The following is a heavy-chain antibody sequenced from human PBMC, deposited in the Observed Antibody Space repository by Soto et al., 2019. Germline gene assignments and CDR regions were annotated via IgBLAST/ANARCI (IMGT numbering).Heavy chain of an antibody. D-gene: IGHD6-6*01. CDR3: AGLGVSLGFAP. CDR1: GGSISSYY. Sequence: SETLSLTCTVSGGSISSYYWSWIRQPPGKGLEWIGYIYYSGSTNYNPSLKSRVTISVDTSKNQFSLKLSSVTAADTAVYYCAGLGVSLGFAPWGQGTLVTVSS. V-gene: IGHV4-59*01. CDR2: IYYSGST. J-gene: IGHJ5*02.